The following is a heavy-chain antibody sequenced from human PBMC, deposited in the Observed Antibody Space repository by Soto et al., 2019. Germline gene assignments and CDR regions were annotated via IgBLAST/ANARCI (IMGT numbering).Heavy chain of an antibody. J-gene: IGHJ4*02. Sequence: HPGGSLRLSCAASGFTFSRYAMSWVRQAPGKGLEWVSAISGSGGSTYYADSVKGRFTISRDNSKNTLYLQMNSLRAEDTAVYYCARVEGGSSTWTLDYWGQGTLVTVSS. CDR2: ISGSGGST. V-gene: IGHV3-23*01. CDR1: GFTFSRYA. CDR3: ARVEGGSSTWTLDY. D-gene: IGHD6-13*01.